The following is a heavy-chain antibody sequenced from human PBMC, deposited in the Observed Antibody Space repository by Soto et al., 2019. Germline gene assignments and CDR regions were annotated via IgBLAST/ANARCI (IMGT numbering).Heavy chain of an antibody. J-gene: IGHJ4*02. CDR3: AEDLDERGDCCHFDY. Sequence: QMQVVQSGPEVKNPGTSVKVSCKTSGFTFTNSAVQWVRQARGQSLEWIGWMIVGSGKTRFAQKIQERLTITMDISTSTVYMELSSLNAEDTAVDSCAEDLDERGDCCHFDYWGQGTLVTVSS. D-gene: IGHD2-21*02. V-gene: IGHV1-58*01. CDR2: MIVGSGKT. CDR1: GFTFTNSA.